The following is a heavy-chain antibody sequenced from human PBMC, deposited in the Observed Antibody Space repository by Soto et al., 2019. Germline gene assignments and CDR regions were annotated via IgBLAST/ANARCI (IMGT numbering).Heavy chain of an antibody. V-gene: IGHV4-59*08. J-gene: IGHJ4*02. CDR2: VSYSGST. CDR3: ARQGYYDLLSGYYLFDY. D-gene: IGHD3-3*01. CDR1: GGSTDSVY. Sequence: SETLSLTCTVSGGSTDSVYWSWVRQPPGKGLEWIGYVSYSGSTTYNPSLKSRVIVSIDTSKNQFSLKLTSVTAADTAVYYCARQGYYDLLSGYYLFDYWGQGILVTVSS.